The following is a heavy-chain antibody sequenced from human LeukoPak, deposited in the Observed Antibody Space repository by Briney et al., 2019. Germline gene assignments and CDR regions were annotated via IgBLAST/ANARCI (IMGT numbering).Heavy chain of an antibody. CDR1: GYTFTSYG. CDR2: ISAYSGNT. D-gene: IGHD3-22*01. J-gene: IGHJ5*02. CDR3: ARDLGEGIYYYDSSGYYLA. Sequence: ASVKVSCKASGYTFTSYGISWVRQAPGQGLEWMGWISAYSGNTNYAQKLQGRVTMTTDTSTSTAYMELRSLRSDDTAVYYCARDLGEGIYYYDSSGYYLAWGQGTLVTVSS. V-gene: IGHV1-18*01.